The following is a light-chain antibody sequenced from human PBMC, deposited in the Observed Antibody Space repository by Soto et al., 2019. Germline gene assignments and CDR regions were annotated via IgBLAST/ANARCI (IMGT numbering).Light chain of an antibody. CDR1: ALPKQY. CDR3: QSADSSGTSWV. V-gene: IGLV3-25*03. CDR2: KDS. Sequence: SYELTQPPSVSVSPGQTARITCSGDALPKQYAYWYQQKPCQAPVLVIYKDSERPSGIPERFSGSSSGTTVTLTISGVQAEDEADYYCQSADSSGTSWVFGGGTKLTVL. J-gene: IGLJ3*02.